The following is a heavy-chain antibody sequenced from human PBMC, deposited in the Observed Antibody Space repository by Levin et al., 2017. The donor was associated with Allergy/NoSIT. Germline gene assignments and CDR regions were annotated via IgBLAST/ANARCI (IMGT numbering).Heavy chain of an antibody. D-gene: IGHD2-15*01. CDR2: IKEDGTQK. CDR3: ARGGYCRGSTCYSLYY. CDR1: GFTFSDYW. V-gene: IGHV3-7*04. Sequence: GESLKISFVASGFTFSDYWMSWVRQAPGKGLEWVANIKEDGTQKYYVDSVKGRFIISRDNVKNSLFLQMNSLTVEDTAVYYCARGGYCRGSTCYSLYYWGQGTLVPVSS. J-gene: IGHJ4*02.